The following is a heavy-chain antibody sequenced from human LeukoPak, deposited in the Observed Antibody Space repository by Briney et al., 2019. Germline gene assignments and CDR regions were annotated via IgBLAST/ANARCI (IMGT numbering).Heavy chain of an antibody. J-gene: IGHJ1*01. CDR2: ISAYNGNT. V-gene: IGHV1-18*01. CDR3: ARDPTIFGVVAEYFQH. CDR1: GYTFTSYG. D-gene: IGHD3-3*01. Sequence: ASVKVSCKASGYTFTSYGISWVRQAPGQGLEWMGWISAYNGNTNYAQKLQGRVTMTTDTSTSTAYMELRSLRSDDTAVYYCARDPTIFGVVAEYFQHWGLGTLVTVSS.